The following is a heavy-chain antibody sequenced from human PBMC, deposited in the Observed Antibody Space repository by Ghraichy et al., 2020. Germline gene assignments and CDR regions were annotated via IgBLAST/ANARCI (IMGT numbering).Heavy chain of an antibody. V-gene: IGHV3-33*03. CDR2: IWYDGSKT. CDR3: ATPTGGSSF. D-gene: IGHD1-14*01. J-gene: IGHJ1*01. CDR1: AFTFRTYG. Sequence: GESLNISCVATAFTFRTYGMHWIRQGPGKGLQWVAGIWYDGSKTYYIDSVRGRFTVSRDNSQNTLYLQMNSLRVDDTAVYYCATPTGGSSFWGRGTRVTVSS.